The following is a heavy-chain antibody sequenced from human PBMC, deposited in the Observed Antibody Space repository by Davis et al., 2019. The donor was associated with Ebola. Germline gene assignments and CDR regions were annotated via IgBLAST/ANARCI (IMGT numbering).Heavy chain of an antibody. CDR2: INHSGST. J-gene: IGHJ4*02. D-gene: IGHD6-19*01. V-gene: IGHV4-34*01. Sequence: SETLSLTCTVSGGSISGYYWSWIRQPPGKGLEWIGEINHSGSTNYNPSLKSRVTISVDTSKNQFSLKLSSVTAADTAVYYCARENGIAVAGTYFYFDYWGQGTLVTVSS. CDR1: GGSISGYY. CDR3: ARENGIAVAGTYFYFDY.